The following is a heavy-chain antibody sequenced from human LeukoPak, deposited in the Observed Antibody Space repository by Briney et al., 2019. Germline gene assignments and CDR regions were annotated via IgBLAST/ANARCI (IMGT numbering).Heavy chain of an antibody. CDR1: GGPISSRSYY. Sequence: PSETLSLTCTLSGGPISSRSYYWGWIRQPPGKGLEWIGTIHYRGSTFYNPSLKSRVTISVDTSKIQFSLKLSSVTASDTAVYYCASLGGYCSSVSCYQYFDLWGRGTLVTVSS. V-gene: IGHV4-39*01. J-gene: IGHJ2*01. CDR3: ASLGGYCSSVSCYQYFDL. D-gene: IGHD2-2*01. CDR2: IHYRGST.